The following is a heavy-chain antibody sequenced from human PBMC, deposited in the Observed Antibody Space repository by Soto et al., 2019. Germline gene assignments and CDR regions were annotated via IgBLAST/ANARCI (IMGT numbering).Heavy chain of an antibody. D-gene: IGHD2-2*01. CDR3: ARDPAYGMDV. CDR1: GGTFSSHA. V-gene: IGHV1-69*01. J-gene: IGHJ6*02. CDR2: VIPIFGTA. Sequence: QVQLVQSGAEVKKPGSSVKVSCKASGGTFSSHAIIWVRQAPGQGLEWMGGVIPIFGTANYAQTFKGRVTITADESTTTAYMELSSLRSEDTAVYYCARDPAYGMDVWGQGTTVTVSS.